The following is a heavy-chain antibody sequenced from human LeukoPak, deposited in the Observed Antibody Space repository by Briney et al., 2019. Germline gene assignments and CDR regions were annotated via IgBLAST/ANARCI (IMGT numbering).Heavy chain of an antibody. V-gene: IGHV4-34*01. CDR2: INHSGST. J-gene: IGHJ5*02. Sequence: SETLSLTCAVYGESISGFYWKWIRQPPGKGLEWIGEINHSGSTNYNPSLKSRVTISVDTSKNQFSLKLSSVTAADTAVYYCASLGVVPAAIGANWFDPWGQGTLVTVSS. D-gene: IGHD2-2*01. CDR1: GESISGFY. CDR3: ASLGVVPAAIGANWFDP.